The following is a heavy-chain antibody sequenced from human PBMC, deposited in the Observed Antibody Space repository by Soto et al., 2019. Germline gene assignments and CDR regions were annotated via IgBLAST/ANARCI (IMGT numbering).Heavy chain of an antibody. CDR1: GFTFSSYG. J-gene: IGHJ1*01. CDR3: AKDPTAGIAVAGTYFQH. Sequence: GGSLRLSCAASGFTFSSYGMHWVRQAPGKGLEWVAVISYDGSNKYYADSVKGRFTISRDNSKNTLYLQMNSLRAEDTAVYYCAKDPTAGIAVAGTYFQHWGQGTLVTVSS. V-gene: IGHV3-30*18. CDR2: ISYDGSNK. D-gene: IGHD6-19*01.